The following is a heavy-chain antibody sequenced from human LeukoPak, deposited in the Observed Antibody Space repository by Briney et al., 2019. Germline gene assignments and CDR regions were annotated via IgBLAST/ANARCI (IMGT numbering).Heavy chain of an antibody. CDR1: GGSISSYY. Sequence: PSETLSLTCTVSGGSISSYYWSWIRQPPGKGLEWIGYIYYSGSTNYNPSLKSRVTISVDTSKNQFSLQLSSVTAADTAVYYCARRSGMTTVTTWAFDIWGQGTMVTVSS. CDR3: ARRSGMTTVTTWAFDI. J-gene: IGHJ3*02. CDR2: IYYSGST. V-gene: IGHV4-59*08. D-gene: IGHD4-17*01.